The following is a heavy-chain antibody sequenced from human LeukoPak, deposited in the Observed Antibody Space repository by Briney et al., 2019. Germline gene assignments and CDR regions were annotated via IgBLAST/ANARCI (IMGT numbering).Heavy chain of an antibody. CDR1: GFTFDDYT. Sequence: GGALRLSCAASGFTFDDYTMHWVRQAPGRGLEWVSLISWDGGSTYYADSVTGRFTISRDNSKNSLYLQMNSLRTEDTALYYCAKDYSSSWYTYYYGMDVRGQGTTVTVSS. V-gene: IGHV3-43*01. D-gene: IGHD6-13*01. CDR2: ISWDGGST. CDR3: AKDYSSSWYTYYYGMDV. J-gene: IGHJ6*02.